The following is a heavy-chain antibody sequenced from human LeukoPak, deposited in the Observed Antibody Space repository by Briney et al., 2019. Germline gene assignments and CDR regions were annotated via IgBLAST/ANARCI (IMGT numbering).Heavy chain of an antibody. V-gene: IGHV4-34*01. CDR3: ARPGVVPAANSALGGVYYYYYTDV. Sequence: SETLSLTCAVYGGSFSGYYWSWIRHPPGKGLEWIGEINHSGSTNYNPSLKSRVTISVDTSKNQFSLKLSSVTAADTAVYYCARPGVVPAANSALGGVYYYYYTDVWGKGTTVTVSS. CDR2: INHSGST. J-gene: IGHJ6*03. CDR1: GGSFSGYY. D-gene: IGHD2-2*01.